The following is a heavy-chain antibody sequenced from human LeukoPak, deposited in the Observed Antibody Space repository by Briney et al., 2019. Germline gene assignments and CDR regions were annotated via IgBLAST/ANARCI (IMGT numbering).Heavy chain of an antibody. D-gene: IGHD3-3*01. J-gene: IGHJ5*02. CDR3: ARGQLRFLEWLSDNWFDP. V-gene: IGHV4-59*01. CDR2: IYYSGST. Sequence: KASETLSLTCAVYGGSFSGYYWSWIRQPPGKGLEWIGYIYYSGSTNYNPSLKSRVTISVDTSKNQFSLKLSSVTAADTAVYYCARGQLRFLEWLSDNWFDPWGQGTLVTVSS. CDR1: GGSFSGYY.